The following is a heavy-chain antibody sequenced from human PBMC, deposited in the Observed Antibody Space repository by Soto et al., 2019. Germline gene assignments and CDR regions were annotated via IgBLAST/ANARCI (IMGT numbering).Heavy chain of an antibody. J-gene: IGHJ6*02. Sequence: QVQLQESGPGLVKPSETLSLTCTVSGGSVSSGSYYWSWIRQPPGKGLEWIGYIYYSGSTNYNPSLQSRVTISVDTSKNQFSLKLSSVTAADTAVYYCARLVVPAAYYYYGMDVWGQGTTVTVSS. CDR3: ARLVVPAAYYYYGMDV. D-gene: IGHD2-2*01. CDR2: IYYSGST. V-gene: IGHV4-61*01. CDR1: GGSVSSGSYY.